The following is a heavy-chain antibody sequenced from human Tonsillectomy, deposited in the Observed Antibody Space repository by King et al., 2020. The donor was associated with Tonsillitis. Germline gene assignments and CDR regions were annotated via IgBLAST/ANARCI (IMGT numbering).Heavy chain of an antibody. J-gene: IGHJ4*02. CDR3: AREDVAGGDY. CDR1: RGTLRSHA. CDR2: IIPMFGTT. V-gene: IGHV1-69*12. D-gene: IGHD6-19*01. Sequence: QLVQSGAEVKKPGSSVKVSCKASRGTLRSHAISWVRQAPGQGLEWMGVIIPMFGTTNYAQKFQGRVTITADESTRTAYMELSSLTSDDTAVYYCAREDVAGGDYWGQGTLVTVSS.